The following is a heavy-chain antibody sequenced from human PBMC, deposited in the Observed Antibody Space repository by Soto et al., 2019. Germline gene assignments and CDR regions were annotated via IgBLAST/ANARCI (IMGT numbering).Heavy chain of an antibody. CDR2: IYHTGSS. V-gene: IGHV4-59*01. Sequence: SETLSLTCSVSGGAINIFYWAWVRQPPGKGLEWIGFIYHTGSSSSDPSLKSRVTMSVDTSKNQISLKLRSVTAADTAVYYCARALSDYDYALDVWGQGATVTVSS. CDR1: GGAINIFY. J-gene: IGHJ6*02. CDR3: ARALSDYDYALDV. D-gene: IGHD2-15*01.